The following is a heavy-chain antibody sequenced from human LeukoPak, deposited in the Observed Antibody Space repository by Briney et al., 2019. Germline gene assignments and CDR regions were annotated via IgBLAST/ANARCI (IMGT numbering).Heavy chain of an antibody. CDR3: ARVGRYCSCGSCYGENWFDP. D-gene: IGHD2-15*01. V-gene: IGHV4-59*01. Sequence: WETLSLTCTVSGCSINYYYWNWIRQPPGKGLEWIGYIHSSGNTRYNPSLRSRVAMSVETSKNHFALRLTSVTPADTAVYYCARVGRYCSCGSCYGENWFDPWGQGTLVTVSS. J-gene: IGHJ5*02. CDR2: IHSSGNT. CDR1: GCSINYYY.